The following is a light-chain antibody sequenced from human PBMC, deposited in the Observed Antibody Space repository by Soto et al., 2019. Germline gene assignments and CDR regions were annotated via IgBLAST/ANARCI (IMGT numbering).Light chain of an antibody. J-gene: IGKJ3*01. CDR3: QQRSNN. V-gene: IGKV3-11*01. Sequence: IVLTQSLATLSLSPGERATLFCSASQSVSSYLAWYQQKPGQPPRLLIYDASNRATGIPARISGNGSGTDFALTISGREHKDFAVYYCQQRSNNVGLGTKVDIK. CDR1: QSVSSY. CDR2: DAS.